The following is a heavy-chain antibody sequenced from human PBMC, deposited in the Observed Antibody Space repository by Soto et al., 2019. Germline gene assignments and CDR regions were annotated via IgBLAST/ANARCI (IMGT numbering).Heavy chain of an antibody. D-gene: IGHD3-3*01. CDR2: IYYSGST. Sequence: SETLSLTCTVSGGSISSGDYYWSWIRQPPGKGLEWIGYIYYSGSTYYNPSLKSRVTISVDTSKNQFSLKLSSATAADTAVYYCARGSRGSRNYDFWSGYYASDYWGQGTLVTVSS. CDR3: ARGSRGSRNYDFWSGYYASDY. V-gene: IGHV4-30-4*01. CDR1: GGSISSGDYY. J-gene: IGHJ4*02.